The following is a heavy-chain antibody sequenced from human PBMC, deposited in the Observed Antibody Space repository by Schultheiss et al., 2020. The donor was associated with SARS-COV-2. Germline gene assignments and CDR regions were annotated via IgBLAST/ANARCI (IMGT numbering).Heavy chain of an antibody. Sequence: GSLRLSCAVSGDYITSTNWWSWVRQPPGKGLEWIGEIYHSGSTNYNPSLKSRVTISVDTSKNQFSLQLNSVTPEDTAVYYCARVGSVAYGGMDVWGQGTTVTVSS. CDR3: ARVGSVAYGGMDV. CDR1: GDYITSTNW. D-gene: IGHD5/OR15-5a*01. CDR2: IYHSGST. J-gene: IGHJ6*02. V-gene: IGHV4-4*02.